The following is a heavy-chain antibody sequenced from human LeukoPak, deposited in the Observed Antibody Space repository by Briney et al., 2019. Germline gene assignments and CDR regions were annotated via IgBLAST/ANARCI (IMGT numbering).Heavy chain of an antibody. J-gene: IGHJ4*02. V-gene: IGHV3-13*01. CDR1: GFTFSSYD. Sequence: PGGSLRLSCAASGFTFSSYDMHWVRQATGKGLEWVSAIGTAGDTYYPGSVKGRFTISRDNSKNTLYLQMNSLRAEDTAVYYCAKSPYAVARYFDYWGQGTLVTVSS. CDR3: AKSPYAVARYFDY. D-gene: IGHD6-19*01. CDR2: IGTAGDT.